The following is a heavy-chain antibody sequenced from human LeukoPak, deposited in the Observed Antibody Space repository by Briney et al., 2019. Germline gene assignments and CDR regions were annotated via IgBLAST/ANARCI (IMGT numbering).Heavy chain of an antibody. CDR2: IYTSGST. D-gene: IGHD3-10*01. CDR1: GGSISSYY. Sequence: KSSETLSLTCTVSGGSISSYYWSWIRQPAGKGLEWIGRIYTSGSTNYNPSLKSRVTISVDTSKNQFSLKLSSVTAADTAVYYCARQRRRSTMVRGVMAPLNWFDPWGQGTLVTVSS. V-gene: IGHV4-4*07. CDR3: ARQRRRSTMVRGVMAPLNWFDP. J-gene: IGHJ5*02.